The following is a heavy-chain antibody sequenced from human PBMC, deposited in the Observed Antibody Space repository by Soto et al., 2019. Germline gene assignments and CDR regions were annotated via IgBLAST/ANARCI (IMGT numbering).Heavy chain of an antibody. D-gene: IGHD5-12*01. Sequence: PGGSLRLSCAASGFGFDGYAMHWVRQAPGKGLEWVSGISWNSGTIAYADSVKGRFTISRDNAKNSLYLQMNSLRVEDTALYYCAKDSRLRFYGMDVWGQGTTVTVYS. CDR3: AKDSRLRFYGMDV. CDR1: GFGFDGYA. V-gene: IGHV3-9*01. J-gene: IGHJ6*02. CDR2: ISWNSGTI.